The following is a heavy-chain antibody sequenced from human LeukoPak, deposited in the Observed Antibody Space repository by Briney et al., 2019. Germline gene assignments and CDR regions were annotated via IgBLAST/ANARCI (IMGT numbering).Heavy chain of an antibody. J-gene: IGHJ6*03. Sequence: SETLSLTCTVSGGSISSYYWSWIRQPAGKGLEWIGRIYTSGSTNYNPSLKSRVTMSVDTPKNQFSLKLSSVTAADTAVYYCASDAQESSSWYHYYYYMDVWGKGTTVTISS. V-gene: IGHV4-4*07. CDR1: GGSISSYY. D-gene: IGHD6-13*01. CDR2: IYTSGST. CDR3: ASDAQESSSWYHYYYYMDV.